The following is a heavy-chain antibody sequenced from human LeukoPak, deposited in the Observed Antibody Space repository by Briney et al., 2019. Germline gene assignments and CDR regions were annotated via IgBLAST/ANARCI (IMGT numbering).Heavy chain of an antibody. CDR2: MHHSGRT. CDR1: GASITSESYF. J-gene: IGHJ4*02. Sequence: SETLSLTCNVSGASITSESYFWSWMRQHPGKGLEWIGYMHHSGRTYYNASLKSRVTISVDTSKSQFSLKLSSVTAADTAVYYCARGDVLSPLGCWGQGTLVTVSS. D-gene: IGHD2-8*01. V-gene: IGHV4-31*03. CDR3: ARGDVLSPLGC.